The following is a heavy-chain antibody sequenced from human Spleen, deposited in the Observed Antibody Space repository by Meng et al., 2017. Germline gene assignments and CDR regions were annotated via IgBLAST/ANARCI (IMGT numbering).Heavy chain of an antibody. CDR2: VNADGSNT. V-gene: IGHV3-74*01. D-gene: IGHD3-9*01. Sequence: GESLKISCAASGFTFRTQWMHWVRQAPGKGLVWVSRVNADGSNTAYADSVKGRFTISRDDAKNTVYLQMNSLRAEDTAVYYCARDADWVIFDHWGQGALVTVSS. CDR1: GFTFRTQW. CDR3: ARDADWVIFDH. J-gene: IGHJ4*02.